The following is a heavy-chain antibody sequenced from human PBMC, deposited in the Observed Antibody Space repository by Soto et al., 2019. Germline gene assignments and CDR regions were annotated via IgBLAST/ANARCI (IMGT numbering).Heavy chain of an antibody. V-gene: IGHV5-51*01. Sequence: PGESLKISCEVSGNTFTTYSIGWVRQMPGKGLEWMGSIYPGDSDTAYSPSFEGQVTISADKSTTTAYLQWSSLKASDTAMYYCARGTVLQGYYCGMDVWGQGTTVTVSS. CDR1: GNTFTTYS. J-gene: IGHJ6*02. D-gene: IGHD4-17*01. CDR3: ARGTVLQGYYCGMDV. CDR2: IYPGDSDT.